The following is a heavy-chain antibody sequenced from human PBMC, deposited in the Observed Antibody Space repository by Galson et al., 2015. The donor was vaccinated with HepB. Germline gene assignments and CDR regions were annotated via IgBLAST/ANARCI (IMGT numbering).Heavy chain of an antibody. V-gene: IGHV1-18*04. CDR1: GYTFTTYG. D-gene: IGHD3-22*01. J-gene: IGHJ4*02. CDR2: INAYNGNT. Sequence: SVKVSCKASGYTFTTYGINWVRQAPGQGLEWMGWINAYNGNTNYAQKLQDRVTMTTDTSTRTAYMELRSLRSDDTAVYYCAREEAYFYDSSGPQGVFDYWVQGTLVTVSS. CDR3: AREEAYFYDSSGPQGVFDY.